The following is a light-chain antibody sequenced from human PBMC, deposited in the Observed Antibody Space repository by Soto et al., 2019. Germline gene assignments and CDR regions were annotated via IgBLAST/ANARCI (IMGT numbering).Light chain of an antibody. Sequence: QSALTQPASVSGSPGQSITISCAGASGYVGSYNLVSWYQQYPGKAPKLIIYEGSKRPSGVSNRFSGFKSGNTASLTISGLQAEDEADYYCCSYAGSHYVFGTGTKLTVL. CDR1: SGYVGSYNL. CDR2: EGS. V-gene: IGLV2-23*01. J-gene: IGLJ1*01. CDR3: CSYAGSHYV.